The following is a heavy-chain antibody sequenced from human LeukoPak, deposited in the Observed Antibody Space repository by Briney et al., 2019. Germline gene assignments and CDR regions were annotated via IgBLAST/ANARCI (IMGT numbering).Heavy chain of an antibody. CDR2: TYYRSKWYS. J-gene: IGHJ6*02. CDR3: ARVVVVPAAVYYYYYGMDV. D-gene: IGHD2-2*01. CDR1: GDSVSSNSAA. Sequence: SQTLSLTCVISGDSVSSNSAAWNWIRQSPSRGLEWLGRTYYRSKWYSYSAVSVKSRIIINPDTSKNQFSLQLNSVTPEDTAVYYCARVVVVPAAVYYYYYGMDVWGQGTTVTVSS. V-gene: IGHV6-1*01.